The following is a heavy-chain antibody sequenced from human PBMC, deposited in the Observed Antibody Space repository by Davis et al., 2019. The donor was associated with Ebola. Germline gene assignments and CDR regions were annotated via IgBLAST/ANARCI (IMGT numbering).Heavy chain of an antibody. Sequence: GESLKISCAASGLTFSAYWMNWVRQAPGKGLEWVANIDQDGSEKYYVDSVKGRFTTSRDNAKNSLSLHMNSLRAEDTAVYYCARGIAPTAYWGQGTLVTVSS. D-gene: IGHD5-12*01. V-gene: IGHV3-7*03. CDR3: ARGIAPTAY. J-gene: IGHJ4*02. CDR2: IDQDGSEK. CDR1: GLTFSAYW.